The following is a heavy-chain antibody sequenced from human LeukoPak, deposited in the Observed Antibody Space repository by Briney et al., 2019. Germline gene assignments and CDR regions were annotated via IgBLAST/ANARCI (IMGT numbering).Heavy chain of an antibody. CDR3: ATKQWLAPPPDS. Sequence: GGSLRLSCAASGLTFSKYWMLWVRQAPGKGLESVSRINTDGTDTTYADSVEGRFTVSRDNADNTMFLQMNRVRDEDTAVYYCATKQWLAPPPDSWGQGTPVTVSS. J-gene: IGHJ4*02. CDR1: GLTFSKYW. CDR2: INTDGTDT. V-gene: IGHV3-74*01. D-gene: IGHD6-19*01.